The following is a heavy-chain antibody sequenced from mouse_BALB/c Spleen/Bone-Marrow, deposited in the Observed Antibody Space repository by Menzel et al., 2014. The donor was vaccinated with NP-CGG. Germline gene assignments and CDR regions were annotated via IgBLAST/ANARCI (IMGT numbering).Heavy chain of an antibody. J-gene: IGHJ4*01. CDR1: GFTFSSYT. CDR2: ISSGGSYT. V-gene: IGHV5-6-4*01. CDR3: TRDAMDY. Sequence: EVQRVESGGGLVKPGGSLKLSCAASGFTFSSYTMSWVRQTPEKRLEWVATISSGGSYTYYPDSVKGRFTISRDNAKNTLCLQMSSLKSEDTAMYYCTRDAMDYWGQGTSVTVSS.